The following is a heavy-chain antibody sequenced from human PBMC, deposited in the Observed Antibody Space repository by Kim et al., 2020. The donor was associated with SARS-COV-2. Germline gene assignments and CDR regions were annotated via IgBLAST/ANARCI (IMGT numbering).Heavy chain of an antibody. CDR2: ISYDGSNK. J-gene: IGHJ6*02. D-gene: IGHD3-10*01. CDR3: ARDPWSRPRGVTYSDYGMDV. V-gene: IGHV3-30-3*01. Sequence: GGSLRLSCAASGFTFSSCAMHWVRQAPGKGLEWVAVISYDGSNKNNADSVKGRFTISRDNSKNTLYLQMNSLRAEDTALYYCARDPWSRPRGVTYSDYGMDVWGQGTTVTVSS. CDR1: GFTFSSCA.